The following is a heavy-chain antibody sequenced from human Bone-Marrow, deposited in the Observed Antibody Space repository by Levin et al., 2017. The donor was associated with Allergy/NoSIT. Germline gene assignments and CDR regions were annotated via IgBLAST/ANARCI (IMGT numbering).Heavy chain of an antibody. CDR2: ISSTSSYI. CDR1: GFNFSNYA. D-gene: IGHD2-21*01. CDR3: ARAKEVTTFLSVGILGAGGVDV. Sequence: NPGGSLRLSCAVSGFNFSNYAMNWVRQAPGKGLEWVSSISSTSSYIYYAGSVKGRLTISRDNAKNSLYLQMNNLRAEDTAMYYCARAKEVTTFLSVGILGAGGVDVWGQGTTVTVSS. V-gene: IGHV3-21*01. J-gene: IGHJ6*02.